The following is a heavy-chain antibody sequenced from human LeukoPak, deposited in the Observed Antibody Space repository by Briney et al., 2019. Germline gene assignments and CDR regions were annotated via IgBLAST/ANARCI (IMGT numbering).Heavy chain of an antibody. V-gene: IGHV4-59*01. Sequence: SETLSLTCTVSGGSISSYYWSWIRQPPGKGLEFIGCIYYSGTTDYNPSLKSRVTISVDTSKNQFSLKVTSVSAADTAVYYCARIMQTPWGMDVWGQGTTVTVSS. CDR2: IYYSGTT. D-gene: IGHD2-15*01. CDR1: GGSISSYY. CDR3: ARIMQTPWGMDV. J-gene: IGHJ6*02.